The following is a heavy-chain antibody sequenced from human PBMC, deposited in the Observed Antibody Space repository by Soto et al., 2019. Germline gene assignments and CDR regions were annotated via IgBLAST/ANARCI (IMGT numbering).Heavy chain of an antibody. V-gene: IGHV1-2*04. CDR2: INPNSGGT. CDR1: GYTFTGYY. J-gene: IGHJ6*02. CDR3: ARGPIGPSSIAARRSTLYGMDV. Sequence: GASVKVSCKSSGYTFTGYYMHCVRQAPGQGLEWMGWINPNSGGTNYAQKFQGWVTMTRDTSISTAYMELSRLRSDDTAVYYCARGPIGPSSIAARRSTLYGMDVWGQGTTVTVSS. D-gene: IGHD6-6*01.